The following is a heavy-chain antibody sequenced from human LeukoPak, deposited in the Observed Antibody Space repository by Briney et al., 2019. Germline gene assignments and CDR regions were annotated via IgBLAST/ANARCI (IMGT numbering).Heavy chain of an antibody. CDR3: ARVRVAVAGGARYYFDY. V-gene: IGHV3-30-3*01. D-gene: IGHD6-19*01. Sequence: PGGSLRLSCAASGFTFSSYAMHWVRQAPGKGLEWVAVISYDGSNKYYADSVKGRFTISRDNSKNTLYLQMNSLRAEDTAVYYCARVRVAVAGGARYYFDYWGQGTLVTVSS. CDR1: GFTFSSYA. CDR2: ISYDGSNK. J-gene: IGHJ4*02.